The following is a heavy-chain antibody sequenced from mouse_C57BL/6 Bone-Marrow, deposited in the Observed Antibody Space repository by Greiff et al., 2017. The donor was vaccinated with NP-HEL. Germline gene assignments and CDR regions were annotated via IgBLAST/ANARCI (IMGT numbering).Heavy chain of an antibody. V-gene: IGHV1-74*01. J-gene: IGHJ2*01. CDR1: GYTFTSYW. CDR3: AITTTVVAGDY. Sequence: QVQLQQPGAELVKPGASVKVSCKASGYTFTSYWMHWVKQRPGQGLEWIGRIDPSDSDTNYNQKFKGKATLTVDKSSSTAYMQLSSLTSEDSAVYYCAITTTVVAGDYWGQGTTLTVSS. D-gene: IGHD1-1*01. CDR2: IDPSDSDT.